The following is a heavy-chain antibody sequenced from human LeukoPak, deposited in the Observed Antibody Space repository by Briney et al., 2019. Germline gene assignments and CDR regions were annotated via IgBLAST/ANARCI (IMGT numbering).Heavy chain of an antibody. Sequence: PGGSLRLSCEASGFTFSNYWMTWVRQAPGKGLEWVANIKQDGSETLYMYSAKGRFTIYRDNAQNSLYLQMNSLSVEDTAVYYCARLSHDTSGYWPDYFDYWGQGTLVTVSS. CDR3: ARLSHDTSGYWPDYFDY. CDR1: GFTFSNYW. J-gene: IGHJ4*02. CDR2: IKQDGSET. V-gene: IGHV3-7*03. D-gene: IGHD3-22*01.